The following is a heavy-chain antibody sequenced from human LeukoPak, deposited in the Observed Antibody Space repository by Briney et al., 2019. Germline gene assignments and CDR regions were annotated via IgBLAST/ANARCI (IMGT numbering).Heavy chain of an antibody. CDR2: IYYSGST. D-gene: IGHD3-16*02. Sequence: SETLSLTCTVSGGSISSYYWSWIRQPPGKGLEWIGYIYYSGSTNYNPSLKSRVTISVDTSKNQFSLKLSSVTAADTAVYYCARTYCDYVWGSYRINWFDPWGQGTLVTVSS. CDR3: ARTYCDYVWGSYRINWFDP. CDR1: GGSISSYY. V-gene: IGHV4-59*01. J-gene: IGHJ5*02.